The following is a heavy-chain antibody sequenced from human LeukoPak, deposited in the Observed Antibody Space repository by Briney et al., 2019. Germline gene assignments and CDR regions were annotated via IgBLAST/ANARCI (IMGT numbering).Heavy chain of an antibody. Sequence: PSETLSLTCAVYGGSFSGYYWSWIRQHPGKGLEWIGYIYYSGSTYYNPSLKSRVTISVDTSKNQFSLKLSSVTAADTAVYYCARALGVGNAFDIWGQGTMVTVSS. V-gene: IGHV4-31*11. CDR2: IYYSGST. CDR3: ARALGVGNAFDI. J-gene: IGHJ3*02. D-gene: IGHD2-15*01. CDR1: GGSFSGYY.